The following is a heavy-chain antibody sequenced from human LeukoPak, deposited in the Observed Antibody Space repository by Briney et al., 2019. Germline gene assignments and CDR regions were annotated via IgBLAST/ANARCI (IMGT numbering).Heavy chain of an antibody. CDR2: IYHSGST. CDR1: GYSISSGYY. D-gene: IGHD1-26*01. CDR3: ARHRIPTYVYSGSSPFDY. Sequence: SETLSLTCTVSGYSISSGYYWGWIRQPPGKGLEWIGNIYHSGSTNYNPSLKSRVTISVDTSKNQFSLKLSSVTAADTAVYYCARHRIPTYVYSGSSPFDYWGQGTLVTVSS. V-gene: IGHV4-38-2*02. J-gene: IGHJ4*02.